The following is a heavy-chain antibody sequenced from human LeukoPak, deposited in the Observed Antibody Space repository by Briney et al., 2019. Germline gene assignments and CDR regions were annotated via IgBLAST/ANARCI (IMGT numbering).Heavy chain of an antibody. CDR3: ARTDGKQLPPRF. CDR1: GGSISSYY. D-gene: IGHD5-18*01. V-gene: IGHV4-59*08. CDR2: IDYSGTT. J-gene: IGHJ4*02. Sequence: SETLSLTCTVSGGSISSYYWSWIRQPPGKGLEWIGYIDYSGTTNYNPSLKSRVTISVGTSKNQFSLKLSSVTAADTAVYYCARTDGKQLPPRFWGQGTLVTVSS.